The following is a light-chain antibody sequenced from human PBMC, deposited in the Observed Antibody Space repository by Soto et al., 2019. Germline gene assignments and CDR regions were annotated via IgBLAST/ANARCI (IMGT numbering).Light chain of an antibody. CDR2: EVS. V-gene: IGLV2-14*01. J-gene: IGLJ1*01. Sequence: QAALSQPGSVSGSTGELITISCTGTSSDVGAYDYVSWYQHHPGKAPKLMIHEVSDRPSGISNRFSGSKSGNTASLTISGLQAEDEADYYCSSYTSATTYDCGTGTKVTVL. CDR3: SSYTSATTYD. CDR1: SSDVGAYDY.